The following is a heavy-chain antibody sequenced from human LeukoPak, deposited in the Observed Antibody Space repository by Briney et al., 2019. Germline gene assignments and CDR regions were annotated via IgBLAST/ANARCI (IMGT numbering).Heavy chain of an antibody. J-gene: IGHJ3*02. Sequence: GGSLRLSCAASGFTFSSYSMNWVRQAPGKGLEWVSYISSSSSTIYYADSVKGRFTISRDNAKNSLYLQMNSLRAEDTAVYYCARDPMVPQYYDILTGYSDLDAFDIWGRGTMVTVSS. D-gene: IGHD3-9*01. CDR2: ISSSSSTI. CDR3: ARDPMVPQYYDILTGYSDLDAFDI. V-gene: IGHV3-48*01. CDR1: GFTFSSYS.